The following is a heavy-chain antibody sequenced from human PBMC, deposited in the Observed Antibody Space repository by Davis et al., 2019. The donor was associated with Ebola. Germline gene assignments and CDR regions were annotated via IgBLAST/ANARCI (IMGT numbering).Heavy chain of an antibody. V-gene: IGHV4-30-4*01. CDR3: ARVLPEEGMDV. J-gene: IGHJ6*02. Sequence: MPSETLSLTCTVSGGSISSEKYYWSWVRQSPGKGLEWIGYIYYRGSTHYNPSLRSRLPISVDTTKNQFSLKLSSVTAADTAVYYCARVLPEEGMDVWGQGTTVTVSS. CDR2: IYYRGST. CDR1: GGSISSEKYY. D-gene: IGHD3-10*01.